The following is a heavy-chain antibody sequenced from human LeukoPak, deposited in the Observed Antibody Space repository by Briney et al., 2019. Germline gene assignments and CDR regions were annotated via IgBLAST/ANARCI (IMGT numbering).Heavy chain of an antibody. CDR3: ARVGGNYYDSSAFDY. CDR1: GFTFSSYS. CDR2: ISSSSSYI. V-gene: IGHV3-21*01. D-gene: IGHD3-22*01. J-gene: IGHJ4*02. Sequence: GGSLTLSCAASGFTFSSYSMIWLRQAPGKELEGVSSISSSSSYIYYADSVKGRFTISRDNAKNSLYMQMNSLRDEDTAVYYCARVGGNYYDSSAFDYWGQGTLVTVSS.